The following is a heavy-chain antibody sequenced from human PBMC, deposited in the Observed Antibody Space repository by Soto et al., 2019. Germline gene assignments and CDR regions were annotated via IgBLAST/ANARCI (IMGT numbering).Heavy chain of an antibody. CDR3: AAPACAATWCSPSHNLDH. Sequence: QVQLVQSGAEVKKPESSVKVSCKTSGGTFVRHVISWVRQAPGQGHEWMGKINPLSGIPNYAQKFQDRVTFTAYTDSSTAYMELSSMRSDDTAVYYCAAPACAATWCSPSHNLDHWGQGTLVTVSS. CDR1: GGTFVRHV. CDR2: INPLSGIP. J-gene: IGHJ4*02. V-gene: IGHV1-69*09. D-gene: IGHD2-2*01.